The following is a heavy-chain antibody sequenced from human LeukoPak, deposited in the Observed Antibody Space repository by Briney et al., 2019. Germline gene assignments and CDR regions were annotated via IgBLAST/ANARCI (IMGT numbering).Heavy chain of an antibody. CDR2: INHVGIT. CDR3: ARNIAVAGRGDYMDV. D-gene: IGHD6-19*01. Sequence: PSETLSLTCAVYGVSFSGYYWSWSRQPPGKGLEWGGQINHVGITKYNPSLQSRVTISVDTSKNQFSLKLSSVTAADTAVYYCARNIAVAGRGDYMDVWGKGTTVTISS. V-gene: IGHV4-34*01. CDR1: GVSFSGYY. J-gene: IGHJ6*03.